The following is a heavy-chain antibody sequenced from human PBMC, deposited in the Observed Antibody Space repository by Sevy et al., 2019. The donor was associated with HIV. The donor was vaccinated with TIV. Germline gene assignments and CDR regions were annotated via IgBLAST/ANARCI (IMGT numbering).Heavy chain of an antibody. D-gene: IGHD3-22*01. Sequence: SETLSLTCAVYGGSFSGYYWSWIRQPPGKGLEWIGEINHSGSTNYNPSLKSRVTISVDTSKNQFSLKLSSVTAADTAVYYCARVRYYYDSSGYCYWGQGTLVTVSS. CDR2: INHSGST. CDR1: GGSFSGYY. J-gene: IGHJ4*02. V-gene: IGHV4-34*01. CDR3: ARVRYYYDSSGYCY.